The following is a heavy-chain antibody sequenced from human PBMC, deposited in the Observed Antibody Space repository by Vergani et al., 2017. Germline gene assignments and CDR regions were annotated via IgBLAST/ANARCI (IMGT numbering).Heavy chain of an antibody. CDR2: IYPGDSDT. Sequence: EVQLVQSGAEVTRAGDSLKISCQGSGYNFRNHWVGWARQMPGKGLEWMGIIYPGDSDTRYSPSFVGQVTISVDMSVSTSYLQWSSLRASDTAMYFCMRSLLNRPNEWFDSWGQGTLVTVSS. CDR3: MRSLLNRPNEWFDS. J-gene: IGHJ5*01. CDR1: GYNFRNHW. V-gene: IGHV5-51*01. D-gene: IGHD1-1*01.